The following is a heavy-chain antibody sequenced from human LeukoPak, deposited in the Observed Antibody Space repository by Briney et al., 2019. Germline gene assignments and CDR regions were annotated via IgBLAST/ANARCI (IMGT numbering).Heavy chain of an antibody. CDR1: GFTFDNYA. CDR3: AKVRGTYKGGYFFDS. CDR2: ISWNSGYI. V-gene: IGHV3-9*01. J-gene: IGHJ4*02. D-gene: IGHD3-22*01. Sequence: GGSLRLSCAASGFTFDNYAMHWVRQAPGKGLEWLSIISWNSGYIGYADSVKGRFTISRDNAKKSLDLQMNSLRTEDTAFYYCAKVRGTYKGGYFFDSGAQGPLVPVSP.